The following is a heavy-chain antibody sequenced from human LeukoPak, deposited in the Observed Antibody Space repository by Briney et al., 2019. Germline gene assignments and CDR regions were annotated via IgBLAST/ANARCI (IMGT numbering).Heavy chain of an antibody. J-gene: IGHJ5*02. D-gene: IGHD2-2*01. CDR2: IYYSGST. CDR3: ARAIPVAIQLPGWFDP. CDR1: GGSISSYY. V-gene: IGHV4-59*01. Sequence: SETLSLTCTVSGGSISSYYWSWIRQPPGKGLEWIGYIYYSGSTNYNPSLKSRVTISVDTSKNQFSLKLSSVTAADTAVYYCARAIPVAIQLPGWFDPWGQGTLVTVSS.